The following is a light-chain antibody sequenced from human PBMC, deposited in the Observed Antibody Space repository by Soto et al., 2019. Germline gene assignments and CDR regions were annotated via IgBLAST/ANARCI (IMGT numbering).Light chain of an antibody. V-gene: IGKV3-11*01. Sequence: EVVLTQSPATLSLSPGERATLSCRASQSVGSYLAWYQHKPGQPPRLLIYDASNRATGIPARFSGSGSGTEFIIIFRCVGAEFFAVYYCLPLSIWPPSWTFGQGTKVEIK. CDR1: QSVGSY. CDR3: LPLSIWPPSWT. J-gene: IGKJ1*01. CDR2: DAS.